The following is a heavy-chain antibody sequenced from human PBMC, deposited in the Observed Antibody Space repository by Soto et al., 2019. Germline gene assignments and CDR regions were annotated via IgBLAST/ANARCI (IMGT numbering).Heavy chain of an antibody. J-gene: IGHJ5*02. D-gene: IGHD6-13*01. V-gene: IGHV1-2*02. CDR2: INPSSGGT. CDR3: AKGGSSWTEWFDP. CDR1: GYPLTAKY. Sequence: QVQLVQSGAEVKKPGASVKVSCKASGYPLTAKYLHWVRQAPGQGLEWMGWINPSSGGTMEAQKFRGRVTMTRDTSISAAYMELSRLTSDDTAVYYCAKGGSSWTEWFDPWGQGTLVTVSS.